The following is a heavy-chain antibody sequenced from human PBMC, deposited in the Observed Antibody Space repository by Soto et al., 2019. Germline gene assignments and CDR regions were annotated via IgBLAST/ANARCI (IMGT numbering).Heavy chain of an antibody. Sequence: ASVKVSCQASGYTFTDFYMHWLRQAPGQGLEWMGIINPSGGSTSYAQKFQGRVTMTRDTSTSTVYMELSSLRSEDMAVYYCARDLYGMDVWGQGTMVTVSS. CDR1: GYTFTDFY. CDR2: INPSGGST. V-gene: IGHV1-46*01. J-gene: IGHJ6*02. CDR3: ARDLYGMDV.